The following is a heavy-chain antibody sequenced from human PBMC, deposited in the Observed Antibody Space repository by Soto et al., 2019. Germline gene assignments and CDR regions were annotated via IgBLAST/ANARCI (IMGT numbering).Heavy chain of an antibody. J-gene: IGHJ6*03. Sequence: SETLSLTCTVSGGSISSGGYYRSWIRQHPGKGLEWIGYIYYSGSTYYNPSLKSRVTISVDTSKNQFSLKLSSVTAADTAVYYCARVDGYCSSTSCQYYGGYYYYYMDVWGKGTTVTVSS. D-gene: IGHD2-2*03. CDR2: IYYSGST. CDR3: ARVDGYCSSTSCQYYGGYYYYYMDV. V-gene: IGHV4-31*03. CDR1: GGSISSGGYY.